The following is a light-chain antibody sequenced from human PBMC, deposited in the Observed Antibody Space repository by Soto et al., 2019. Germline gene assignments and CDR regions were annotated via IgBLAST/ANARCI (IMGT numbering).Light chain of an antibody. Sequence: QSVLTQPPSVSGTPGQRVTISCSGSISNIGSNYVSWFQQLPGTAPKVLSSRNNQRPSGVPDRFSGSKSGTSASLAISGLLSEDEAEYYCAAWDDTVRNYVFGPGTKVIVL. V-gene: IGLV1-47*01. J-gene: IGLJ1*01. CDR3: AAWDDTVRNYV. CDR1: ISNIGSNY. CDR2: RNN.